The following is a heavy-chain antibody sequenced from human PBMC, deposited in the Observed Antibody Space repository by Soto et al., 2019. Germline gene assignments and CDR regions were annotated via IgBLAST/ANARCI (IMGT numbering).Heavy chain of an antibody. CDR2: IKQDGSEK. CDR3: ARDQFDYYGSGSYYYYYYYMDV. D-gene: IGHD3-10*01. CDR1: GFTFSSYW. V-gene: IGHV3-7*01. Sequence: HPGGSLRLSCAASGFTFSSYWMSWVRQAPGKGLEWVANIKQDGSEKYYVDSVKGRFTISRDNAKNSLYLQMNSLRAEDTAVYYCARDQFDYYGSGSYYYYYYYMDVWGKGTTVTVSS. J-gene: IGHJ6*03.